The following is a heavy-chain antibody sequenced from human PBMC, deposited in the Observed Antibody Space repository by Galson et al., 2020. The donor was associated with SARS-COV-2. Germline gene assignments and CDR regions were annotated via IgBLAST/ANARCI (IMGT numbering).Heavy chain of an antibody. CDR2: IIPILGIA. Sequence: SVKVSCKASGGTFSSYAISWVQQAPGQGLEWMGGIIPILGIANYAQKFQGRVTITADKSTSTAYMELSSLRSEDTAVYYCARPSGSYYYYYGMDVWGQGTTVTVSS. D-gene: IGHD1-26*01. J-gene: IGHJ6*02. CDR3: ARPSGSYYYYYGMDV. CDR1: GGTFSSYA. V-gene: IGHV1-69*10.